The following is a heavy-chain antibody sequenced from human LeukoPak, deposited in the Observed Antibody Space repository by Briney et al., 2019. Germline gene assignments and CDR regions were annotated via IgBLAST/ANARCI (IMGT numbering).Heavy chain of an antibody. CDR2: INPYHGRT. CDR3: ARDRIAAGVLDF. V-gene: IGHV1-18*01. Sequence: ASVTVSCKASGYDFITYAFSWVRQAPGQGLEWMAWINPYHGRTIYSQKFKARVTLTTDTSTNTAHMELRSLTSDDTAVYFCARDRIAAGVLDFWGQGTLVTVSS. J-gene: IGHJ4*02. D-gene: IGHD6-13*01. CDR1: GYDFITYA.